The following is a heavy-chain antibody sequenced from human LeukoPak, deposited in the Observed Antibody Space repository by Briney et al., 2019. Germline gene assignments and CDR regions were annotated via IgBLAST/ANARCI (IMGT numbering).Heavy chain of an antibody. D-gene: IGHD3-22*01. J-gene: IGHJ4*02. CDR2: IYHSGST. CDR3: ARGPISDYYDSSGYWHYFDY. V-gene: IGHV4-38-2*02. Sequence: SETLSLTGTVSGYSISSGYYWGWIRQPPGKGLEWIGSIYHSGSTYYNPSLKSRVTISVDTSKNQFSLKLSSVTAADTAVYYCARGPISDYYDSSGYWHYFDYWGQGTLVTVSS. CDR1: GYSISSGYY.